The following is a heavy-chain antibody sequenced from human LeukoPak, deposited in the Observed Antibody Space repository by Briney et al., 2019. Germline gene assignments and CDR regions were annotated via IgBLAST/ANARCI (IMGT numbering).Heavy chain of an antibody. V-gene: IGHV3-21*01. Sequence: GGSLRLSCAASGFTFSSYSMNWVRQAPGKGLEWVSSISSSSSYIYYADSVKGRFTISGDNAKNSLYLQMNSLRAEDTAVYYCARAIAVAGTETYYYGMDVWGQGTTVTVSS. CDR3: ARAIAVAGTETYYYGMDV. CDR2: ISSSSSYI. CDR1: GFTFSSYS. J-gene: IGHJ6*02. D-gene: IGHD6-19*01.